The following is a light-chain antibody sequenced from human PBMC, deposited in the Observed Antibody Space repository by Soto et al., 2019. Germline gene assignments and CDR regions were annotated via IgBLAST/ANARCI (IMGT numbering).Light chain of an antibody. CDR1: S. J-gene: IGLJ1*01. CDR3: SSYGGDITFV. Sequence: QSALTQPASVSGSPGQSITISCTGTSVSWYQHYPGKAPKLIIYTDEKRPPEISNRFSGSRSGNTASLTIFRLQPEDEADYYCSSYGGDITFVFGSGTKVTGL. V-gene: IGLV2-23*01. CDR2: TDE.